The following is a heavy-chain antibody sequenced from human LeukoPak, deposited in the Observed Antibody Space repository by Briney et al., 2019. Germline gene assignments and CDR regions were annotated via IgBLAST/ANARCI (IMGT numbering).Heavy chain of an antibody. Sequence: GESLKISCKGSGYTFTSYWIGWVRQMPGKGLEWMGIIYPSDSDTSYSPSFQGQVTISADKSISTAYLQWSSLKASDTAMYYCVRSPPGYSSSWYRGDAFDIWGQGTMVTVSS. J-gene: IGHJ3*02. D-gene: IGHD6-13*01. CDR2: IYPSDSDT. V-gene: IGHV5-51*01. CDR3: VRSPPGYSSSWYRGDAFDI. CDR1: GYTFTSYW.